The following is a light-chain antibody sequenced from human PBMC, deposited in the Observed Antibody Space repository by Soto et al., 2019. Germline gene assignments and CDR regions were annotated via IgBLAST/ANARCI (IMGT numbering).Light chain of an antibody. CDR1: QGISNY. J-gene: IGKJ1*01. Sequence: DIQMTQSPSSLSASVGDRVTITCRASQGISNYLAWYQQKPGKVPKLLIYAASTLQSGVPSRFSGSGSGTDFTPTISSLKPIDGATYYCQQYNDAPWTSGPGTKVEIK. CDR2: AAS. CDR3: QQYNDAPWT. V-gene: IGKV1-27*01.